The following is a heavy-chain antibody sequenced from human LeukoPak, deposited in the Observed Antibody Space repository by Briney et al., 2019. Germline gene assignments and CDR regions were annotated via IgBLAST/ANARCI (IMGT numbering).Heavy chain of an antibody. V-gene: IGHV3-30*02. D-gene: IGHD1-1*01. Sequence: GGSLRLSCAASGFTFSGFGMHWVRQAPGKGLEWVAFIRYDASNKYYADSVKGRFTISRDNSKNTLYLQVNSLRSEDTAVYYCATDVHPGNNWFDPGGQGTLVTSSS. J-gene: IGHJ5*02. CDR1: GFTFSGFG. CDR2: IRYDASNK. CDR3: ATDVHPGNNWFDP.